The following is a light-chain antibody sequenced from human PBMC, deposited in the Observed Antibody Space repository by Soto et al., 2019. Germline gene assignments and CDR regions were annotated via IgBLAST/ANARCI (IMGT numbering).Light chain of an antibody. Sequence: EIVLTQSPGTLSLSPGERATLSCRASQSVSSSYLAWYQQKPGQAPRLLIYGASIRATGIPDRFSGSGSGTDFTLTISRLEPEDLAVYYCQQYGSSPLTFGGWNKVEIK. CDR2: GAS. CDR3: QQYGSSPLT. CDR1: QSVSSSY. V-gene: IGKV3-20*01. J-gene: IGKJ4*01.